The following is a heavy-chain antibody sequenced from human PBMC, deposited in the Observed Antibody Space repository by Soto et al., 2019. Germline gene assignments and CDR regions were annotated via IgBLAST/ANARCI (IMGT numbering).Heavy chain of an antibody. J-gene: IGHJ1*01. CDR3: ARDYSSSSAH. V-gene: IGHV1-2*02. CDR1: GYSFTGYY. CDR2: INPNSGGT. Sequence: ASVNVSCKSSGYSFTGYYIHWVRQAPGQGLEWMGWINPNSGGTNYAQKFQGRVTMTRDTSISTAYLELSGLRYDDTAVYYCARDYSSSSAHWGKGTPVTVSP. D-gene: IGHD6-6*01.